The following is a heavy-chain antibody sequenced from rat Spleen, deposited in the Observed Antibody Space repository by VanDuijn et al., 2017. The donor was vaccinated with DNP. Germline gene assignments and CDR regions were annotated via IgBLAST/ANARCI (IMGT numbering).Heavy chain of an antibody. CDR3: ARLLRRGAWDY. V-gene: IGHV5-31*01. CDR1: GFTVSNYW. D-gene: IGHD1-12*02. CDR2: SASRGGIT. J-gene: IGHJ2*01. Sequence: EVQLVESGGDLVQPGRSLTLSCVASGFTVSNYWMAYIRLLPGKGLEWVAASASRGGITYYPDSVKGRFTISRDNAKNTLYLQMYSLRSEDTATYYCARLLRRGAWDYWGQGVMVTVSS.